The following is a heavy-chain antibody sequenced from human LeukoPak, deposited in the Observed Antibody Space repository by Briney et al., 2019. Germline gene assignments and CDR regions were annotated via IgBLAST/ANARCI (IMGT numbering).Heavy chain of an antibody. Sequence: GGSLRLSCAASGFSFSSLGMHWVRQAPGKGLDWVAYIRNDASKTYYADSVKGRFSISRDNSKNTVYLQMNSLRAEDTAVYYCARDLYSSSWYGAFDIWGQGTMVTVSS. CDR2: IRNDASKT. V-gene: IGHV3-30*02. CDR3: ARDLYSSSWYGAFDI. J-gene: IGHJ3*02. CDR1: GFSFSSLG. D-gene: IGHD6-13*01.